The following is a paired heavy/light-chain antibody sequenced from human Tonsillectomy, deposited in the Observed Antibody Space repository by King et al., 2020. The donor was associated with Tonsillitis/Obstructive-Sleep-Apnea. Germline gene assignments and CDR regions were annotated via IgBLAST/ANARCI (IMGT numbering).Heavy chain of an antibody. V-gene: IGHV3-33*05. CDR3: ARDGNSDCSGGRCYGAYYLDH. CDR1: GFSFSNYG. Sequence: QVHLVESEGGVVQPGRSLRLSCAASGFSFSNYGMHWVRQAPGKGLEWVAVISYDGSNQYYGLSVRGRFTISRDNSKNTVYLQMKSLRAEDTAVYYCARDGNSDCSGGRCYGAYYLDHWGQGVLVTVSS. D-gene: IGHD2-15*01. CDR2: ISYDGSNQ. J-gene: IGHJ4*02.
Light chain of an antibody. Sequence: ENVLTQSPGTLSLSPGERATLSCRASQSVSRSYLAWYQQKPGQAPRLVIYDTSSRATGIPDRFSGSGSGTDFTLTISRLEPEDFAVYYCQQYGSSPLTFGGGTKVEIK. CDR1: QSVSRSY. CDR3: QQYGSSPLT. CDR2: DTS. J-gene: IGKJ4*01. V-gene: IGKV3-20*01.